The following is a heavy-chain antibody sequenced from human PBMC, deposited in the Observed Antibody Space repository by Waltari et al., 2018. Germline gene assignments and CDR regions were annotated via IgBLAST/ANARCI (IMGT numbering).Heavy chain of an antibody. V-gene: IGHV3-74*01. J-gene: IGHJ5*02. Sequence: EVQLVESGGGLVQPGGSLRLSCGASGFTFSSYWMNWVRQAPGKGPVWVSRMNTDGSSTTYADSVKGRFTISRDNAKNTLSLQMNSLRAEDTAVYYCARGVYGGNTNWFDPWGQGTRVTVSS. CDR2: MNTDGSST. CDR3: ARGVYGGNTNWFDP. CDR1: GFTFSSYW. D-gene: IGHD4-17*01.